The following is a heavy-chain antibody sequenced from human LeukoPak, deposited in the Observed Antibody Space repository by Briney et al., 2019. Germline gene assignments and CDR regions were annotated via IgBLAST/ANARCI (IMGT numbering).Heavy chain of an antibody. Sequence: GGSLRLSCAASGFTFSSYAMSWVRQAPGKGLEWVSAISGSGGSTYYADSVKGWFTISRDNSKNTLYLQMNSLRAEDTAVYYCAKAGGLLGIAVAGLPWGQGTLVTVSS. J-gene: IGHJ5*02. D-gene: IGHD6-13*01. CDR1: GFTFSSYA. CDR2: ISGSGGST. CDR3: AKAGGLLGIAVAGLP. V-gene: IGHV3-23*01.